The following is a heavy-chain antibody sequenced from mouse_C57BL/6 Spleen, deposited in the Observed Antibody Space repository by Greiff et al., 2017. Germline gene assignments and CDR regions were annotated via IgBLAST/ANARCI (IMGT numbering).Heavy chain of an antibody. CDR3: ARSGNYGNYYAVDY. V-gene: IGHV1-66*01. J-gene: IGHJ4*01. CDR2: IYPGSGNT. CDR1: GYSFTSYY. D-gene: IGHD2-1*01. Sequence: QVQLQQSGPELVKPGASVKISCKASGYSFTSYYIHWVKQRPGQGLEWIGWIYPGSGNTKYNEKFKGKATLTADTSSSTAYMQLSSLTSEDSAVYYCARSGNYGNYYAVDYWGQGTTVTVSS.